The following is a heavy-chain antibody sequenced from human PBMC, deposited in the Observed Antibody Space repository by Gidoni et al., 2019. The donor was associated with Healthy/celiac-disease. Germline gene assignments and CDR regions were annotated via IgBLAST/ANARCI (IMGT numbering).Heavy chain of an antibody. CDR3: ARGRSAYCGGDCSSGWFDP. Sequence: QLQLQESGSGLVKPSQTLSLTCAVSGCSISSGGYSWSWNRQPPGKGLEWIGYIYHSGSTYYNPSLKSRVTISVDRSKNQFSLKLSSVTAADTAVYYCARGRSAYCGGDCSSGWFDPWGQGTLVTVSS. CDR2: IYHSGST. J-gene: IGHJ5*02. D-gene: IGHD2-21*02. V-gene: IGHV4-30-2*01. CDR1: GCSISSGGYS.